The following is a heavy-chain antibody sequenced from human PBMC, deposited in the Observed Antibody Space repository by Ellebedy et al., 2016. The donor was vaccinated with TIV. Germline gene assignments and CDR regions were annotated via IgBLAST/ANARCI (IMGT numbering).Heavy chain of an antibody. J-gene: IGHJ4*02. CDR1: GFIFTNYW. Sequence: GESLKISCTTFGFIFTNYWMSWVRQAPGKGLEWVANIKQDGSETYYVDSVKGRFTISRDNTKNSLYLQMNSLRAEDTAVYYCASRITIVRGAIVLRYYDYWGQGTLVTVSS. CDR3: ASRITIVRGAIVLRYYDY. V-gene: IGHV3-7*01. D-gene: IGHD3-10*01. CDR2: IKQDGSET.